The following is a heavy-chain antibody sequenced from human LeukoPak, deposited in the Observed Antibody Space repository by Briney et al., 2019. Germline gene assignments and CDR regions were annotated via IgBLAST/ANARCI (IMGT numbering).Heavy chain of an antibody. CDR1: GGSISSSSYY. J-gene: IGHJ4*02. CDR3: ARLPYDFWSGVDY. V-gene: IGHV4-39*01. Sequence: SETLSLTCTVSGGSISSSSYYWGWIRQPPGKGLEWIGSIYYSGSTYYNPSLKSRVTISVDTSKNQFSLKLSSVTAADTAVYYCARLPYDFWSGVDYWGQGTLVIVSS. D-gene: IGHD3-3*01. CDR2: IYYSGST.